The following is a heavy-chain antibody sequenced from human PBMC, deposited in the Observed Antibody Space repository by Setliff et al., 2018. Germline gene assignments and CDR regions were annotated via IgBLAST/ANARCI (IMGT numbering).Heavy chain of an antibody. CDR3: GLNIRYFHIDV. CDR1: GGSISPYF. D-gene: IGHD3-10*01. Sequence: PSETLSLTCTVSGGSISPYFWSWIRQPPGKGLEWIGYIYHNGNTNFNPSLKNLVFLQITSLRVEDTAVYYCARDATHFTKFRGLNIRYFHIDVWGKGTTVTVSS. J-gene: IGHJ6*03. CDR2: IYHNGNT. V-gene: IGHV4-4*09.